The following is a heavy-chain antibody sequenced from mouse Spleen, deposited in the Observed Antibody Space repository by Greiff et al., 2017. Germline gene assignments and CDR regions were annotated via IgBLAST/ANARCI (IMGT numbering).Heavy chain of an antibody. J-gene: IGHJ2*01. D-gene: IGHD1-1*01. CDR1: GFTFTDYY. CDR3: SRLLLRSFAY. V-gene: IGHV7-3*01. CDR2: IRNKANGYTT. Sequence: EVQLEESGGGLVQPGGSLSLSCAASGFTFTDYYMSWVRQPPGKALEWLGFIRNKANGYTTDYSLSVKGRFTISRDNSQSILYLQMNALRTEESATDYYSRLLLRSFAYWGQGTTLTVSS.